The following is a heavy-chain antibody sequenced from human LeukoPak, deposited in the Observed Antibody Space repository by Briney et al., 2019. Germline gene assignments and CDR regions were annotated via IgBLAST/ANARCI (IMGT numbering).Heavy chain of an antibody. D-gene: IGHD1-26*01. CDR3: ARDKGIVGANSFDY. CDR1: GVSISSSNSY. J-gene: IGHJ4*02. Sequence: PSETLSLTCTVSGVSISSSNSYWGWIRQPPGKGLEWIGEINHSGSTNYNSSLKSRVTISVDTSKNQFSLKLSSVTAADTAVYYCARDKGIVGANSFDYWGQGTLVTVSS. V-gene: IGHV4-39*07. CDR2: INHSGST.